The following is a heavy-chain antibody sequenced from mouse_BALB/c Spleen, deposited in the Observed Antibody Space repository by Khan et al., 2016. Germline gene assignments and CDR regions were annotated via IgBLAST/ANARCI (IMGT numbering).Heavy chain of an antibody. CDR2: ISGGGSYN. J-gene: IGHJ4*01. CDR3: ARNYGSSYPDY. CDR1: GFTFSSYG. D-gene: IGHD1-1*01. V-gene: IGHV5-9-2*01. Sequence: EVELVESGGGLVKPGGSLKLSCAASGFTFSSYGMSWVRQTPEKRLEWVATISGGGSYNYYPDSVKGRFTIYRDNAKNNLYLQRSSLRSEGTALYYGARNYGSSYPDYWGQGTSVTVSS.